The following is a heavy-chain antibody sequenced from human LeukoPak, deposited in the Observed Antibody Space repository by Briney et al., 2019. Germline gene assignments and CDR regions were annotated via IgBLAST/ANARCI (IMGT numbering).Heavy chain of an antibody. D-gene: IGHD3-22*01. Sequence: SQTLSLTCAISGDSVSSNSAAWNWIRQSPSRGLEWLGRTYYRSKWYNDYAVSVKSRITINPDTSKNQFSLQLNSVTPEDAAVYYCAREADYYDSSGYYYWFDPWGQGTLVTVSS. CDR3: AREADYYDSSGYYYWFDP. CDR2: TYYRSKWYN. J-gene: IGHJ5*02. CDR1: GDSVSSNSAA. V-gene: IGHV6-1*01.